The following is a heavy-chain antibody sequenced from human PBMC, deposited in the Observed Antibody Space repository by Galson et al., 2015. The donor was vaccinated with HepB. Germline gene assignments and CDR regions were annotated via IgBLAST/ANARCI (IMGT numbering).Heavy chain of an antibody. CDR3: ARSVAAAGYFDY. Sequence: SLRLSCAASGFTFSSYAMHWVRQAPGKGLEWVAVISYDGSNKYYADSVKGRFTISRDNSKNTLYLQMSSLRAEDTAVYYCARSVAAAGYFDYWGQGTLVTVSS. V-gene: IGHV3-30*04. CDR1: GFTFSSYA. J-gene: IGHJ4*02. CDR2: ISYDGSNK. D-gene: IGHD6-13*01.